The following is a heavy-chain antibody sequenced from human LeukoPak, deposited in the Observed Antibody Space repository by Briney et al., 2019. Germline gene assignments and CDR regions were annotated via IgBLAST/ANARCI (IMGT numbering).Heavy chain of an antibody. CDR1: GFTFSSYG. V-gene: IGHV3-33*01. J-gene: IGHJ3*02. Sequence: GRSLRLSCAASGFTFSSYGMHWVRQAPGKGLEWVAVIWYDGSNKYYADSVKGRFTISRDNSKNTLYLQMNSLRAEDTAVYYCARDHTYCSSTSCYAEAFDIWGQGTMVTVSS. D-gene: IGHD2-2*01. CDR3: ARDHTYCSSTSCYAEAFDI. CDR2: IWYDGSNK.